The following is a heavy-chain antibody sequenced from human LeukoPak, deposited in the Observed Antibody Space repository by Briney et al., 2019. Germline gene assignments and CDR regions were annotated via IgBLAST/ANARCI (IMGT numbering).Heavy chain of an antibody. CDR3: AKVLTGTTVGDFDY. J-gene: IGHJ4*02. V-gene: IGHV4-39*07. CDR1: GGSISSSSYY. Sequence: SETLSLTCTVSGGSISSSSYYWGWIRQTPGKGLEWIGTIHYSGSTYYNPSLKSRLTISVDTSRNQFSLKLDSVTAADTAVYYCAKVLTGTTVGDFDYWGQGTLVTVSS. CDR2: IHYSGST. D-gene: IGHD1-1*01.